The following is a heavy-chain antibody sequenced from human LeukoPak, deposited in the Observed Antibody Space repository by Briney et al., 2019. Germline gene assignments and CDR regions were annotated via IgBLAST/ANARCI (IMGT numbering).Heavy chain of an antibody. CDR3: ARGLSSGYSYYFDY. D-gene: IGHD3-22*01. CDR1: GGSFSGYY. V-gene: IGHV4-34*01. J-gene: IGHJ4*02. CDR2: INHSGST. Sequence: SETLSLTCAVYGGSFSGYYWSWIRQPPGKGLEWIGEINHSGSTNYNPSLKSRVTISVDKSKNQFSLKLSSVTAADTAVYYCARGLSSGYSYYFDYWGQGTLVTVSS.